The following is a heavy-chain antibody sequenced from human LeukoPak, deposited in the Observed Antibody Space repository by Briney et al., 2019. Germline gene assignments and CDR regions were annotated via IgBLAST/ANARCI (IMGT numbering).Heavy chain of an antibody. V-gene: IGHV1-46*01. CDR1: RYTFTSYY. J-gene: IGHJ4*02. CDR3: ARVAVAGAFDY. CDR2: INPSGGST. D-gene: IGHD6-19*01. Sequence: ASVKVSCKASRYTFTSYYMHWVRQAPGQGLEWMGIINPSGGSTSYAQKFQGRVTMTRDTSTSTVYMELSSLRSEDTAVYYCARVAVAGAFDYWGQGTLVTVSS.